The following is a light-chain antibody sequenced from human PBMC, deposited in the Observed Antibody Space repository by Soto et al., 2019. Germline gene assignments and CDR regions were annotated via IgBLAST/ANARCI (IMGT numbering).Light chain of an antibody. Sequence: QSALTQPASVSGSPGQSITISCTGSSSDIGTYNLVSWYQHHPGKAPKLIIYEGSKRPSGLSNRFSGSKSGNTASLTISGLQAEDEADYHCCSYTHSRTLIFGGGTKLTVL. CDR1: SSDIGTYNL. CDR3: CSYTHSRTLI. V-gene: IGLV2-23*01. J-gene: IGLJ2*01. CDR2: EGS.